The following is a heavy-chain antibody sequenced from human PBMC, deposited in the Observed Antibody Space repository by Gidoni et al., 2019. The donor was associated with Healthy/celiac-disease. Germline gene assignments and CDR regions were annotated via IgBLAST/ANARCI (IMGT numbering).Heavy chain of an antibody. V-gene: IGHV3-30-3*01. CDR2: ISYDGSNK. J-gene: IGHJ4*02. CDR3: ARVFDDFWSGYYTGPGYYFDY. CDR1: GFTFRSYA. D-gene: IGHD3-3*01. Sequence: QVQLVESGGGVVQPGRSLSLSCAASGFTFRSYAMPWVRQAPGKGLEWVAVISYDGSNKYYADSVKGRFTISRDNSKNTLYLQMNSLRAEDTAVYYCARVFDDFWSGYYTGPGYYFDYWGQGTLVTVSS.